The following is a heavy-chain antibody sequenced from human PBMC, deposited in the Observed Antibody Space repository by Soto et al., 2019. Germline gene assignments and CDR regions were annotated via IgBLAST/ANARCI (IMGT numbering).Heavy chain of an antibody. J-gene: IGHJ6*02. CDR3: ARDLGSSSSEVYYGMDV. D-gene: IGHD6-6*01. CDR2: IIPILGIA. CDR1: GGTFSSYT. Sequence: SVKVSCKASGGTFSSYTISWVRQAPGQGLEWMGRIIPILGIANYAQKFQGRVTITADESTSTAYMELSSLRSEDTAVYYCARDLGSSSSEVYYGMDVWGQGTTVTVSS. V-gene: IGHV1-69*04.